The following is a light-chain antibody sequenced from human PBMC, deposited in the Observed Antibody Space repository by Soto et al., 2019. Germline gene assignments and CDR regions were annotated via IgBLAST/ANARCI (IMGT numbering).Light chain of an antibody. Sequence: ILLTQSPSSLSAYVGDRVTITCRASQGIDTSLAWYQQKPGKAPKLLIYAPSNFQSGVPSRFSGSGSGTHFTLTISSLQPEDFATYYCQQLHGYPITFGQGTRLEI. CDR1: QGIDTS. CDR2: APS. V-gene: IGKV1-9*01. J-gene: IGKJ5*01. CDR3: QQLHGYPIT.